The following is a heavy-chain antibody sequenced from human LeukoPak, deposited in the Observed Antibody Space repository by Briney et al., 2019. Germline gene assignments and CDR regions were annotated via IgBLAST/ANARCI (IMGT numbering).Heavy chain of an antibody. CDR3: ARGGRLFPNIVVVVAASFDI. J-gene: IGHJ3*02. V-gene: IGHV7-4-1*02. CDR1: GYTFTSYA. Sequence: ASVKVSCKASGYTFTSYAMNWVRQAPGQGLEWMGWINTNTGNPTFAQGFTGRFVFSLDTSVSTAYLQISSLKAEDTAVYYCARGGRLFPNIVVVVAASFDIWGQGTMVTVSS. CDR2: INTNTGNP. D-gene: IGHD2-15*01.